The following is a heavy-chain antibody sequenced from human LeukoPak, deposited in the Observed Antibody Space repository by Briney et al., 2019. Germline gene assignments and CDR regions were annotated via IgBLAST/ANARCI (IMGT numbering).Heavy chain of an antibody. CDR3: ARAAVGEQWLVRWFDP. J-gene: IGHJ5*02. D-gene: IGHD6-19*01. CDR2: IYYSGRT. V-gene: IGHV4-39*07. CDR1: GDSISSTSDY. Sequence: PSETLSLTCTVSGDSISSTSDYWGWIRQPPGKGLEWIGSIYYSGRTYYNPSLKSRVTISVDTSKNQFSLKLSSVTAADTAVYYCARAAVGEQWLVRWFDPWGQGTLVTVSS.